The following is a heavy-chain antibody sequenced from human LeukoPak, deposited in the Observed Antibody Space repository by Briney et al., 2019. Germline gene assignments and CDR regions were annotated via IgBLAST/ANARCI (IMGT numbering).Heavy chain of an antibody. D-gene: IGHD3-3*01. V-gene: IGHV5-51*01. J-gene: IGHJ4*02. CDR2: IYPGDSDT. CDR3: AISRVKLETREFDY. Sequence: GESLKISCKGSGYSFTSYWIGWVRQMPGKGLEWMGIIYPGDSDTSYSQSFQGQVTISADKSISTAYLQWSSVNASDTARYYCAISRVKLETREFDYWGQGTLVTVSS. CDR1: GYSFTSYW.